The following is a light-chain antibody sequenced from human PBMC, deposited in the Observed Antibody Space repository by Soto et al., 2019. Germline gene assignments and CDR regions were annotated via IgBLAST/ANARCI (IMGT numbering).Light chain of an antibody. V-gene: IGKV1-5*01. Sequence: DIQMTQSPSTLSASVGDRVTITCRASQGISNWLAWYQQKPGKPPKLLIYDASGLDSGVPSRFSGSGYGTEFTLTISSLQPDDFATYYCQHYNSYSEAFGQGTKVDIK. CDR1: QGISNW. CDR2: DAS. J-gene: IGKJ1*01. CDR3: QHYNSYSEA.